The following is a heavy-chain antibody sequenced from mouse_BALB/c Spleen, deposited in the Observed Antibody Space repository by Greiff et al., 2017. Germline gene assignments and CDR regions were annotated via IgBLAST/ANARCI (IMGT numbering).Heavy chain of an antibody. CDR3: ASDGGYDYAMDY. D-gene: IGHD2-2*01. J-gene: IGHJ4*01. V-gene: IGHV3-6*02. CDR1: GYSITSGYY. Sequence: DVQLQESGPGLVKPSQSLSLTCSVTGYSITSGYYWYWIRQFPGNKREWMGYISYDGSNNYNPSLKNRISITRDTSKNQFFLKLNSVTTEDTATYYCASDGGYDYAMDYWGQGTSVTVSS. CDR2: ISYDGSN.